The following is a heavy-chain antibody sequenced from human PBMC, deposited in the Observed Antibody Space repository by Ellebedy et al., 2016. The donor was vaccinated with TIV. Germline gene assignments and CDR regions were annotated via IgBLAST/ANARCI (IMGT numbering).Heavy chain of an antibody. CDR2: ISVSGDST. CDR3: VKDFTEVIPTAFPGDY. CDR1: GFIFSSYA. J-gene: IGHJ4*02. D-gene: IGHD2-2*01. V-gene: IGHV3-23*01. Sequence: GGSLRLXCAASGFIFSSYAMSWVRQAPGKGLEWVSVISVSGDSTYYADSVKGRFTISRDNSKNTLFLQMNSLRRDDTAVYYCVKDFTEVIPTAFPGDYWGQGTLVTVSS.